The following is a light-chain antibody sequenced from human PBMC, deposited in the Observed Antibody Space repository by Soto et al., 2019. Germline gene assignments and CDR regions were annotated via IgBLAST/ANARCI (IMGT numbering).Light chain of an antibody. CDR3: SSYTSRSTLVL. CDR1: SRDDGGYNY. J-gene: IGLJ2*01. Sequence: QSVLTHPASVSGSPGQSITISCTGTSRDDGGYNYVSWYQQHPGKAPKLMIYDVSNRPSGVSNRCSGSKSGNTASLTISGLPADDEPHYYRSSYTSRSTLVLFGGRTSLTFL. V-gene: IGLV2-14*01. CDR2: DVS.